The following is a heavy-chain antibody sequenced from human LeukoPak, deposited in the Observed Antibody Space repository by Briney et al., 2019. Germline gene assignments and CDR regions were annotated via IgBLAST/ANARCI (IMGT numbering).Heavy chain of an antibody. CDR2: LNPYSGGT. J-gene: IGHJ4*02. CDR1: GYTFTGYY. CDR3: ARALTRYSTAWYGY. V-gene: IGHV1-2*02. Sequence: ASVKVSCKASGYTFTGYYMHWVRQAPGQGLEWMGWLNPYSGGTNYAQKFQGRVTLTRDTSITTAYMDLSSLTSDDTALYYCARALTRYSTAWYGYWGQGTLVTVSS. D-gene: IGHD6-19*01.